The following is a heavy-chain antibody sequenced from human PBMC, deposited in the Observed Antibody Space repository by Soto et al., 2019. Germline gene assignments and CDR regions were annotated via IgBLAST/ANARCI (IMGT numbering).Heavy chain of an antibody. CDR1: GGSISPYY. Sequence: PSETLSLTCTVSGGSISPYYWSWIRQPPGKGLEWIGYIYYTGTTRYNPSLKSRVTTSVDTSKNQFSLKLSSATAADTAVYYCARLGGYYQALDTWGQGTLVTVS. CDR3: ARLGGYYQALDT. J-gene: IGHJ5*02. CDR2: IYYTGTT. D-gene: IGHD3-22*01. V-gene: IGHV4-59*08.